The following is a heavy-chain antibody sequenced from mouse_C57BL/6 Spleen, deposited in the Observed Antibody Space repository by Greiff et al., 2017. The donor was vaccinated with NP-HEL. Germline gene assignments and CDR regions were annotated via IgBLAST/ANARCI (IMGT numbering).Heavy chain of an antibody. D-gene: IGHD1-1*01. CDR3: ATITTVVADWYFDV. V-gene: IGHV1-59*01. Sequence: QVQLQQPGAELVRPGTSVKLSCKASGYTFTSYWMHWVKQRPGQGLEWIGVIDPSDSYTTYNQKLKGKATLTVDTSSSTAYMQLSSLTSEDSAVYYCATITTVVADWYFDVWGTGTTVTVSS. CDR1: GYTFTSYW. CDR2: IDPSDSYT. J-gene: IGHJ1*03.